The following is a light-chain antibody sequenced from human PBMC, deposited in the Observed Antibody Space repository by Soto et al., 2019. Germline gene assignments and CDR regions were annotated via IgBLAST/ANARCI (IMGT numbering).Light chain of an antibody. CDR2: DAS. CDR3: QQRSNLPYT. Sequence: EIVLTQSPATLSLSPGARATLSCRASQSVGSYLAWYQQKPGQAPRLLIYDASNRATGIPARFSGSGSGTDFTLTISSLEPEDFAVYYCQQRSNLPYTFGQGTKLEIK. J-gene: IGKJ2*01. V-gene: IGKV3-11*01. CDR1: QSVGSY.